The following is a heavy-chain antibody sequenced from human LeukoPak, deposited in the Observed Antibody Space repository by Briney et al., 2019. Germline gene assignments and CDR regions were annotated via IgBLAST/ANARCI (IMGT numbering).Heavy chain of an antibody. J-gene: IGHJ4*02. D-gene: IGHD4/OR15-4a*01. CDR2: ISSSGGRT. Sequence: PGGSLRLSCAASGFTFSTYPMTWVRQAPGKGLEWVSGISSSGGRTYSADSVKGRFTISRDNSKNTLYLQMDSLRAEDTAVYFCARVFRDYGPSYFDYWGQGTLVTVSS. CDR1: GFTFSTYP. CDR3: ARVFRDYGPSYFDY. V-gene: IGHV3-23*01.